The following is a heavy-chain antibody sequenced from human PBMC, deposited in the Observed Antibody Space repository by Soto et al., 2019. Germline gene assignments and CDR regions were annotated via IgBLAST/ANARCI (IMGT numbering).Heavy chain of an antibody. V-gene: IGHV1-46*01. CDR2: INPSGGST. CDR3: ARELGVGDTDTPFLDY. J-gene: IGHJ4*02. CDR1: GYTFTSYY. Sequence: WASVTVSCKASGYTFTSYYMHWVRQAPGQGLEWMGRINPSGGSTSYAQKFQGRVTMTRDTSTSTVYMELSSLRSEDTAVYYCARELGVGDTDTPFLDYWGQGTLVTVSS. D-gene: IGHD1-26*01.